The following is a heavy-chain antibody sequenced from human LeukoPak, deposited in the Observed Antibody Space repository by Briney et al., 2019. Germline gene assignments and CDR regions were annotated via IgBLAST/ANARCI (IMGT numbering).Heavy chain of an antibody. J-gene: IGHJ4*02. Sequence: GGSLRLSCAASGFTFSSYAMSWVRQAPGKGLEWVAVMWYDGRNQNYADSVKGRFTISRDNSKNTLYLQMNNLRVDDTGVYYCAREYPYYFDYWGQGTLVTVSS. CDR1: GFTFSSYA. V-gene: IGHV3-33*08. CDR3: AREYPYYFDY. CDR2: MWYDGRNQ.